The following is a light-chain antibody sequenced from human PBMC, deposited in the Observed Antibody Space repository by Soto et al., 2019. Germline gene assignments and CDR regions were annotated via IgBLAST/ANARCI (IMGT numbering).Light chain of an antibody. CDR1: QSVTSNY. J-gene: IGKJ2*01. CDR3: QQYGGSPYT. Sequence: EMVLTQSPGTLSFSPEDRATLSCRASQSVTSNYLARYQQKPGQAPRLLFYGASNRATGIPDTFSGSGSGTDLTLTISRLDPEAFAVYYCQQYGGSPYTFGQGTKLAIK. CDR2: GAS. V-gene: IGKV3-20*01.